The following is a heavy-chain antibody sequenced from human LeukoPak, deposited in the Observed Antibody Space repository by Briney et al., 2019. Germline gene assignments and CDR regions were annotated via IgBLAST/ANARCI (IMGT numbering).Heavy chain of an antibody. J-gene: IGHJ6*03. Sequence: GGSLRLSCAASGFTFSDCYMSWIRQAPGKGLEWVSYISSSGSTIYYADSVKGRFTISRDNAKNSLYLQMNSLRAEDTAVYYCARVREVVATAKWDYYYYYMDVWGKGTTVTVSS. CDR1: GFTFSDCY. V-gene: IGHV3-11*01. CDR2: ISSSGSTI. D-gene: IGHD5-12*01. CDR3: ARVREVVATAKWDYYYYYMDV.